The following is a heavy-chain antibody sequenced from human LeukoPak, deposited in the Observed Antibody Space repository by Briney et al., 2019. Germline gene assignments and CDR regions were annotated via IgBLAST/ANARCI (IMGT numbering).Heavy chain of an antibody. V-gene: IGHV1-69*13. CDR2: IIPIFGTA. J-gene: IGHJ4*02. D-gene: IGHD2-2*01. Sequence: GASVTVSFKASGGTFGSYAISWVRQAPGQGLEWMGGIIPIFGTANYAQKFQGRVTITADESTSTAYMELSSLRSEDTAVYYCARAFAASGGCSSTSCYRDMPFDYWGQGTLVTVSS. CDR3: ARAFAASGGCSSTSCYRDMPFDY. CDR1: GGTFGSYA.